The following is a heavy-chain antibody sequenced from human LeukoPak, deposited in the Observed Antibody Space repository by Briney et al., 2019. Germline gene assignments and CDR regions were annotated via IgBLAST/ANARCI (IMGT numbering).Heavy chain of an antibody. V-gene: IGHV4-4*02. CDR1: GGSISSSNW. Sequence: SGTLSLTCAVSGGSISSSNWWSWVRQPPGKGLEWIGEIYHSGSTNYNPSLKSRVTISVDTSKNQFSLKLSSVTAADTAVYYCARLYYYDSSGYYYYYYYMDVWGKGTTVTISS. CDR3: ARLYYYDSSGYYYYYYYMDV. J-gene: IGHJ6*03. D-gene: IGHD3-22*01. CDR2: IYHSGST.